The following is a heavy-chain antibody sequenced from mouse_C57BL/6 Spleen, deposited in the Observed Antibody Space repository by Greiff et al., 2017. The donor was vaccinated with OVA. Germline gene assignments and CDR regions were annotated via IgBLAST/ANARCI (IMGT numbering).Heavy chain of an antibody. CDR2: IHPSDSDT. CDR1: GYTFTSYW. CDR3: AMTTHYGNYPFAY. V-gene: IGHV1-74*01. Sequence: QVQLQQPGAELVKPGASVKVSCKASGYTFTSYWMHWVKQRPGQGLEWIGRIHPSDSDTNYNQKFKGKATLTVDKSSSTAYMQLSSLTSEDSAVYYCAMTTHYGNYPFAYWGQGTLVTVSA. J-gene: IGHJ3*01. D-gene: IGHD2-1*01.